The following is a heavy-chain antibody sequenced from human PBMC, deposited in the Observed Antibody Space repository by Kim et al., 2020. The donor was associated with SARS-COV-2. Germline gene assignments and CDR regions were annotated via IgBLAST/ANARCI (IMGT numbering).Heavy chain of an antibody. CDR2: I. D-gene: IGHD6-19*01. CDR3: AKESSGWFFDY. V-gene: IGHV3-9*01. J-gene: IGHJ4*02. Sequence: IGYADSVKCRFTISRDNAKNSLYLQMNSLRAEDTALYYCAKESSGWFFDYWGQGTLVTVSS.